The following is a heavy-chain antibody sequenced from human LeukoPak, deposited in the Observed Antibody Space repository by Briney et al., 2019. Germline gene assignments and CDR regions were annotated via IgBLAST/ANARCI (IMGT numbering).Heavy chain of an antibody. D-gene: IGHD6-19*01. CDR2: IRYDGSDK. CDR3: ARDLDIAVAGHYYGMDV. Sequence: PGGSLRLSCEASGFTFSGHSMHWVRQTPGKGLQWVAFIRYDGSDKYYTDSVKGRFTVSRDNSKTTLFLQMSSLRAEDTAVYYCARDLDIAVAGHYYGMDVWGQGTTVTVSS. J-gene: IGHJ6*02. CDR1: GFTFSGHS. V-gene: IGHV3-30*02.